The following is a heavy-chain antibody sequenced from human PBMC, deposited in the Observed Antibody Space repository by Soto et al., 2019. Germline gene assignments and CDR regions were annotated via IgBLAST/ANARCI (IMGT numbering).Heavy chain of an antibody. CDR1: GGTFSSYA. CDR3: ARGDTMVRGVIMYYYYGMDV. CDR2: IIPIFGTA. V-gene: IGHV1-69*06. D-gene: IGHD3-10*01. J-gene: IGHJ6*02. Sequence: VKVSCKASGGTFSSYAISWVRQAPGQGLEWMGGIIPIFGTANYAQKFQGRVTITADKSTSTAYMELSSLRSEDTAVYYCARGDTMVRGVIMYYYYGMDVWGQGTTVTVSS.